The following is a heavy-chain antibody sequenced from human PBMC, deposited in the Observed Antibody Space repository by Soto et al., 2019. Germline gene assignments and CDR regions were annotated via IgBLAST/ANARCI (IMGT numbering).Heavy chain of an antibody. D-gene: IGHD3-10*01. J-gene: IGHJ4*02. V-gene: IGHV1-18*01. CDR1: GYTFTSYG. CDR2: ISAYNGNT. CDR3: ARDPRPYYYGSGSYWDY. Sequence: QVQLVQSGAEVKKPGASVKVSCKASGYTFTSYGISWVRQAPGQGLEWMGWISAYNGNTNYAQKLQGRVTMNTDTSTSTAYMELRSLRSDDTAVYYCARDPRPYYYGSGSYWDYWGQGTLVTVSS.